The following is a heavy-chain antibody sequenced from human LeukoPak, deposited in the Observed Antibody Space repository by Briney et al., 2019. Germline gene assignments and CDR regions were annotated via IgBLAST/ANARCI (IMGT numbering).Heavy chain of an antibody. CDR1: GYTFTGYY. Sequence: ASVKVSCKASGYTFTGYYMHWVRQAPGQGLEWMGWINPNSGGTNYAQKFQGWVTMTRDTSISTAYMELSRLRSDDTAVYYCARVLGGSGSYWIEYYFDYWGQGTLVTVSS. D-gene: IGHD3-10*01. J-gene: IGHJ4*02. V-gene: IGHV1-2*04. CDR3: ARVLGGSGSYWIEYYFDY. CDR2: INPNSGGT.